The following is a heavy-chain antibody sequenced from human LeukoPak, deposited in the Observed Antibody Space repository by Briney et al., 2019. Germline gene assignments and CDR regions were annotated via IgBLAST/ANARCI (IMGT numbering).Heavy chain of an antibody. Sequence: QPGGSLRLSCAASGFTFSSYWMSWVRQAPGKGLEWVANIKQDGSEKYYVDSVKGRFTISRDNSKNTLYLQMSSLRADDTAVYYCVRGTGYWGQGTLVTVSS. CDR1: GFTFSSYW. CDR2: IKQDGSEK. V-gene: IGHV3-7*01. CDR3: VRGTGY. J-gene: IGHJ4*02.